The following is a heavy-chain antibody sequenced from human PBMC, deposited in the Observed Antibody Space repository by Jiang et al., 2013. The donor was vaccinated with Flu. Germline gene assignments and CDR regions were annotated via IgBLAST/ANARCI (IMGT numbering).Heavy chain of an antibody. CDR1: VXPSAVVYIT. CDR2: IYYSGTT. CDR3: ARQVGDTMVRGVIRDWFDP. V-gene: IGHV4-39*01. J-gene: IGHJ5*02. D-gene: IGHD3-10*01. Sequence: TLSLTCIVSVXPSAVVYITGPGSASPHGKGLEWIGTIYYSGTTYYNPSLRSRVTMSVDTSKDQFSLRLSSVTAADTAVYYCARQVGDTMVRGVIRDWFDPWGQGTLVTVSS.